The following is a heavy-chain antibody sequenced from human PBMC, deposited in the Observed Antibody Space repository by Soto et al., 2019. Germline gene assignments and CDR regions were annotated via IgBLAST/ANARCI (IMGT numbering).Heavy chain of an antibody. CDR1: GGSISSYY. V-gene: IGHV4-59*01. Sequence: SETLSLTCTVSGGSISSYYWSWIRQPPGKGLEWIGYIYYSGSTNYNPSLKSRVTISVDTSKNQFSLKLSSVTAADTAVYYCARAXRPSGWYADYYYYGMDVWGQGTTVTVSS. CDR2: IYYSGST. D-gene: IGHD6-19*01. J-gene: IGHJ6*02. CDR3: ARAXRPSGWYADYYYYGMDV.